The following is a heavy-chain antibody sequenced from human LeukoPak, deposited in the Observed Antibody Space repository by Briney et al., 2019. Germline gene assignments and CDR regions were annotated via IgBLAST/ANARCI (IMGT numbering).Heavy chain of an antibody. D-gene: IGHD2-2*01. Sequence: TSETLSLTCTVSGSISGYYWSWIRQPPGKGLEWIGYIYTSGSTNYNPSLESRVTISVDTSKNQFSLDLSSVTAADTAVYYCARQKCTSTSCLTKNAFDIWGQGTMVTVFS. CDR3: ARQKCTSTSCLTKNAFDI. CDR1: GSISGYY. J-gene: IGHJ3*02. V-gene: IGHV4-4*09. CDR2: IYTSGST.